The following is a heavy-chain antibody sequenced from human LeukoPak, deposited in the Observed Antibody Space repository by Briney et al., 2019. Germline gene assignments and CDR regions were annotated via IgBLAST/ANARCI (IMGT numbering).Heavy chain of an antibody. CDR1: GGTFSSYA. D-gene: IGHD3-22*01. CDR3: ATTTYYYGSSGGDFDY. J-gene: IGHJ4*02. V-gene: IGHV1-69*05. CDR2: IIPIFGTA. Sequence: SVKVSCKASGGTFSSYAISWVRQAPGQGLEWMGGIIPIFGTANYAQKFQGRVTITTDESTSTAYMELSSLRSEDTAVHYCATTTYYYGSSGGDFDYWGQGTLVTVSS.